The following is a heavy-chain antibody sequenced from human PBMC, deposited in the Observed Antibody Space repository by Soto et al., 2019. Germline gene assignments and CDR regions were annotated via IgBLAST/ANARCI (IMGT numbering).Heavy chain of an antibody. Sequence: SETLSLTCTGYGESFSGYYWSWIRQSPGKGLEWIGEIDHSGSINYNPSLKSRVTISVDTSNNHFSLKLTSVTAADTAVYHCARSLAWGSHYYFYYGMDVWGQGTTVTVSS. CDR1: GESFSGYY. V-gene: IGHV4-34*01. CDR2: IDHSGSI. CDR3: ARSLAWGSHYYFYYGMDV. D-gene: IGHD3-16*01. J-gene: IGHJ6*02.